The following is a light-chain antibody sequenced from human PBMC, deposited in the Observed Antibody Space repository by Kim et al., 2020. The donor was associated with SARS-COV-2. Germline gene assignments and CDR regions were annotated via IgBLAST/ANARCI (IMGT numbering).Light chain of an antibody. J-gene: IGLJ2*01. Sequence: GQRLLFSRSRDFSNLRRHPVNCCQQPPGTPTQLLIFGSNPRPHCVPARFSASKSGTSASLAISGLQSEDEADYYCAAWDDNLNGVRFGGGTQLTVL. CDR1: FSNLRRHP. V-gene: IGLV1-44*01. CDR2: GSN. CDR3: AAWDDNLNGVR.